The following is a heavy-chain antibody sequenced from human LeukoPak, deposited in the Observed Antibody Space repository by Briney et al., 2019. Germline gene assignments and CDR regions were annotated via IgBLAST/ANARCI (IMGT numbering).Heavy chain of an antibody. J-gene: IGHJ4*02. CDR1: GGSISSYY. CDR2: IYTSGST. CDR3: ARGGSSWQSFDY. D-gene: IGHD6-13*01. Sequence: SETLPLTCTVSGGSISSYYWSWLRQAAGKGLQWIGRIYTSGSTDYNPSLKTRLTMSVDTSKNQFSLKLSSVTAADTAVYYCARGGSSWQSFDYWGQGTLVTVSS. V-gene: IGHV4-4*07.